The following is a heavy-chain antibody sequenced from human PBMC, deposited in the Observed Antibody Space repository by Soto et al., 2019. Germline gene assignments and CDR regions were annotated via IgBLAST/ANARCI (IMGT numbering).Heavy chain of an antibody. J-gene: IGHJ4*02. CDR1: GFIFGNFA. CDR3: AKLSTGGLDY. Sequence: EVQLLESGGCLVQPGGSLRLSCEASGFIFGNFAINWVRQAPGKGLEWVSGISNNGFSTFYAESVKGRFTISRDNSKNMVDLQMNSLRAEDTAVYYCAKLSTGGLDYWGQGAQVTVSS. CDR2: ISNNGFST. D-gene: IGHD2-15*01. V-gene: IGHV3-23*01.